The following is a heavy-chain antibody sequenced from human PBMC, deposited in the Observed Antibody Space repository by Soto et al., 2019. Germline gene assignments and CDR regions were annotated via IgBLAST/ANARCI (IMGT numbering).Heavy chain of an antibody. CDR2: IYWDDDK. Sequence: QITLKESGPTLVKPTQTLTLTCTFSGFSLSTSGVGVGWIRQPPGKALEWLALIYWDDDKRYSPSLKSRLTITKDTSKHQVVLTMNNMEPVHTATYYCAHRRRGVVVVPAAMSSADAFDIWGQGTMVTVSS. J-gene: IGHJ3*02. D-gene: IGHD2-2*01. CDR3: AHRRRGVVVVPAAMSSADAFDI. V-gene: IGHV2-5*02. CDR1: GFSLSTSGVG.